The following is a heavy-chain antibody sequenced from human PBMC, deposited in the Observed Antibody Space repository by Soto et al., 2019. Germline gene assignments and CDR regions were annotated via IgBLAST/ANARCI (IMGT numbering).Heavy chain of an antibody. Sequence: PRGSLRLSCATSGLTFSNYAMSWVRQAPGGGLEWVSSMSGSSSTTYYADSVRGRFTISRDRSKNTLYLQMSSLRAEDTALYYCAKNQERELPRVIDFWGQGTLVTSP. J-gene: IGHJ4*02. V-gene: IGHV3-23*01. CDR3: AKNQERELPRVIDF. CDR1: GLTFSNYA. CDR2: MSGSSSTT. D-gene: IGHD1-7*01.